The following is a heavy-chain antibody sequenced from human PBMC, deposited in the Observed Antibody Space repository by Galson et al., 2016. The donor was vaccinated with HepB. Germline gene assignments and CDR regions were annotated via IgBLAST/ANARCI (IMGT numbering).Heavy chain of an antibody. CDR3: ARDRGYGGNDGTQSYYYGMDV. V-gene: IGHV4-59*01. CDR2: IHFTGVT. CDR1: GGSMTSYY. D-gene: IGHD5-12*01. Sequence: SETLSLTCNVSGGSMTSYYCTWIRKSPGKGLEWIGDIHFTGVTNYNPSLKSRLTISIDTAKNQIFLNLRSVTAADTAVYYCARDRGYGGNDGTQSYYYGMDVWGQGTTVTVSS. J-gene: IGHJ6*02.